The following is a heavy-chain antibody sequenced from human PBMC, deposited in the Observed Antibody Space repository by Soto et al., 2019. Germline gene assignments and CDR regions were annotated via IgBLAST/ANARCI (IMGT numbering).Heavy chain of an antibody. J-gene: IGHJ6*04. CDR1: AFTFSSYA. V-gene: IGHV3-23*01. Sequence: GGSLRLSCAASAFTFSSYAMNWVRQAPGKGLEWVSVITGSGGSTYYADSVKGRFTISRDNSKNTLYLQMNSLRAEDTAVYYWGRDFYHFKGGYGYRRAVWGKGPTVTVSS. CDR2: ITGSGGST. CDR3: GRDFYHFKGGYGYRRAV. D-gene: IGHD5-12*01.